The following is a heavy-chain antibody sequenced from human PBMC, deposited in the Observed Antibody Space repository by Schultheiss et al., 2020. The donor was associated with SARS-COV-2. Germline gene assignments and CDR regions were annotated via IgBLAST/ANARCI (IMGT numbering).Heavy chain of an antibody. CDR2: ISYDGSNK. CDR3: ARGGHSYGLFFDY. CDR1: GFTFSSYG. Sequence: GGSLRLSCAASGFTFSSYGMHWVRQAPGKGLEWVAVISYDGSNKYYADSVKGRFTISRENAKNSLYLQMNSLRAEDTAVYYCARGGHSYGLFFDYWGQGTLVTVSS. D-gene: IGHD5-18*01. J-gene: IGHJ4*02. V-gene: IGHV3-30*03.